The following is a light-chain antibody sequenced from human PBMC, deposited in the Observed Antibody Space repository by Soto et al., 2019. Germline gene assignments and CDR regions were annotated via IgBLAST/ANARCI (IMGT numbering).Light chain of an antibody. J-gene: IGKJ3*01. CDR1: QSVSSSY. CDR3: QQYGSSPPFT. V-gene: IGKV3-20*01. Sequence: EIVLTQSPGTLSLSPGERATLSCRASQSVSSSYLAWYQQKPGQAPRLLIYGASSRATGIPDRFSGSGSGTDFTLTISRLEPEDFAVYYCQQYGSSPPFTFGPATKVDIK. CDR2: GAS.